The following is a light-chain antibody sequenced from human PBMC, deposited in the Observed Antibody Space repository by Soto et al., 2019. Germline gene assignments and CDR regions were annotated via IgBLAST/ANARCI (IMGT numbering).Light chain of an antibody. CDR1: HGISSW. J-gene: IGKJ4*01. CDR3: QQASSLPLL. Sequence: DIQMTQSPSSVSVSVGDRVTVTCRASHGISSWLAWYQQISGKAPKLLIYAASSLQSGVPSRFSGSGSETDFTLTITSLQPLDSANYYCQQASSLPLLLGGGTKVELK. V-gene: IGKV1D-12*01. CDR2: AAS.